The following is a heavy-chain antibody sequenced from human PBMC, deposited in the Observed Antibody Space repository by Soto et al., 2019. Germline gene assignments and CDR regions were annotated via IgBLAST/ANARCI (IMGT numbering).Heavy chain of an antibody. D-gene: IGHD3-3*01. CDR3: ARSYYDFWLNWFDP. Sequence: GGSLRLSCAASGFTFSSYSRNWVRQAPGKGLEWVSYISSSSSTIYYADSVKGRFTISRDNAKNSLYLQMNSLRAEDTAVYYCARSYYDFWLNWFDPWGQGTLVTVSS. CDR1: GFTFSSYS. CDR2: ISSSSSTI. V-gene: IGHV3-48*01. J-gene: IGHJ5*02.